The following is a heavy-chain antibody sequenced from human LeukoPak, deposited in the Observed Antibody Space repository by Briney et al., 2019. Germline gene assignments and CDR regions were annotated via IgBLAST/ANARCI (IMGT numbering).Heavy chain of an antibody. CDR3: ARRYCSSTSCSQGDGMDV. D-gene: IGHD2-2*01. CDR2: MRYDGSNK. Sequence: GGSVRLSCAASGFTFSNYGMHWVRQAPGKGLEWVAFMRYDGSNKCYADSVKGRFTISRDNSKNTLYLQMNSLRVEDTAVYYCARRYCSSTSCSQGDGMDVWGQGTTVTVSS. J-gene: IGHJ6*02. CDR1: GFTFSNYG. V-gene: IGHV3-30*02.